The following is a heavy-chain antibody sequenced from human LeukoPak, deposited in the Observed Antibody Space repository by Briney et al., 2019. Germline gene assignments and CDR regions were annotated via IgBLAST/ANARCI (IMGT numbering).Heavy chain of an antibody. J-gene: IGHJ4*02. D-gene: IGHD3-3*01. V-gene: IGHV1-2*02. CDR1: GYTFTGYD. CDR2: INPNSGGT. CDR3: ARDLHAGFRRGYYQFDY. Sequence: GASVKVSCKASGYTFTGYDMHWVRQAPGQGLEWMGWINPNSGGTNYAQKLQGRVTMTRDTSISTAYMELSRLRSDDTAVYYCARDLHAGFRRGYYQFDYWGQGTLVTVSS.